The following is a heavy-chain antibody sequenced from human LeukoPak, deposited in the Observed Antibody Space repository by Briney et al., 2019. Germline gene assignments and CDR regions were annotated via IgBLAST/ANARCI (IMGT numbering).Heavy chain of an antibody. J-gene: IGHJ6*02. CDR1: GGSISSYY. CDR2: IYYSGST. Sequence: PSETLSLTCTVSGGSISSYYWSRIRQPPGKGLEWIGYIYYSGSTNYNPSLKSRVTISVDTSKNQFSLKLSSVTAADTAVYYCARAPGYCSGGSCYPPYDYGMDVWGQGTTVTVSS. D-gene: IGHD2-15*01. CDR3: ARAPGYCSGGSCYPPYDYGMDV. V-gene: IGHV4-59*01.